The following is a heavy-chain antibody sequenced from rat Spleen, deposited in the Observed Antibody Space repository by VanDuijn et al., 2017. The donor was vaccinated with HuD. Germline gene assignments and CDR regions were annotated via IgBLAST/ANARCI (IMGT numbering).Heavy chain of an antibody. CDR3: TRHGYNSYFDY. Sequence: EVQLVESDGGLVQPGRSLKLSCAASGFTFNNYGMAWVRQAPTKGLEWVATISPSGVTYYRDSVKGRFTVSRENTESTLYLLMDSLRSEDTATYYCTRHGYNSYFDYWGQGVMVTVSS. V-gene: IGHV5-29*01. CDR1: GFTFNNYG. J-gene: IGHJ2*01. CDR2: ISPSGVT. D-gene: IGHD1-9*01.